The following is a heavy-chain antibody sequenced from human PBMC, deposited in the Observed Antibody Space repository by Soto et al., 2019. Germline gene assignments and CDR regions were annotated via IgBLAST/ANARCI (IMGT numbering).Heavy chain of an antibody. CDR1: GGSFSGYY. J-gene: IGHJ6*02. D-gene: IGHD6-19*01. CDR2: INHSGST. Sequence: SETLSLTCAVYGGSFSGYYWSWIRQPPGKGLEWIGEINHSGSTNYNPSLKSRVTISVDTSKNQFSLKLSSVTAADTAVYYCARRPGYSSGWYISYYGMDVWGQGTTVTVSS. V-gene: IGHV4-34*01. CDR3: ARRPGYSSGWYISYYGMDV.